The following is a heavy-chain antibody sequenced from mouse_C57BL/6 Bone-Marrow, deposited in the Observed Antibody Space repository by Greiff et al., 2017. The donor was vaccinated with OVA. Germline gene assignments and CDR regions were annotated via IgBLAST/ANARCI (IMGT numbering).Heavy chain of an antibody. CDR1: GFTFSSYG. CDR2: ISSGGSYT. CDR3: ARRHAWFAY. J-gene: IGHJ3*01. Sequence: EVMLVESGGDLVKPGGSLTLSCAASGFTFSSYGLSWVRQTPDKRLEWVATISSGGSYTYYPDSVKGRFTISRDNAKNTLYLQMSSLKSEDTAMYYCARRHAWFAYWGQGTLVTVSA. V-gene: IGHV5-6*02.